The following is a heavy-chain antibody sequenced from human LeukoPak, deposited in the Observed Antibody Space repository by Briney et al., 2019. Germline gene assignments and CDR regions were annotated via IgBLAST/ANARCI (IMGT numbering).Heavy chain of an antibody. J-gene: IGHJ5*02. D-gene: IGHD2-2*02. CDR2: MNPNSGNT. V-gene: IGHV1-8*01. Sequence: GASVKVSCKASGYTFTSYDINWVRQATGQGLEWMGWMNPNSGNTGYAQKFQGRVTMTRSTSISTAYMELSSLRSEDTAVYYCAREYCSSTSCYTANLPTWGQGTLVTVSS. CDR1: GYTFTSYD. CDR3: AREYCSSTSCYTANLPT.